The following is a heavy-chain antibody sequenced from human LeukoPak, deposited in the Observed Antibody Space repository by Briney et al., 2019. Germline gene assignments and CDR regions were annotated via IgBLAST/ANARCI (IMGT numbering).Heavy chain of an antibody. CDR3: ATNSNWAFDF. J-gene: IGHJ4*02. V-gene: IGHV3-7*02. Sequence: PGGSLRLSCAVSGFPFSNAWMIWVRQAPGKGLEWVANINPGGSDKYYVDSVKGRFTISRDNAKSSLYLQMNSLRAEDTAVYYCATNSNWAFDFWGQGTLVTVSS. CDR2: INPGGSDK. CDR1: GFPFSNAW. D-gene: IGHD7-27*01.